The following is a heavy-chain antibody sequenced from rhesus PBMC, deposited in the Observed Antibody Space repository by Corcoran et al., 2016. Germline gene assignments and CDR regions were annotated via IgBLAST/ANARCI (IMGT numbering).Heavy chain of an antibody. V-gene: IGHV4S7*01. Sequence: QVQLQESGPGLLKPSETLSLTCAVSGGSISGGYGWGWIRQPPGKGLEWIGSIYSSSGNTYYNPSLKSRVTISPDTSKNQFSLKLSSVTAADTAVYYCVRDGDDSGYHPFDYWGQGVLVTVSS. CDR2: IYSSSGNT. D-gene: IGHD3-28*01. J-gene: IGHJ4*01. CDR3: VRDGDDSGYHPFDY. CDR1: GGSISGGYG.